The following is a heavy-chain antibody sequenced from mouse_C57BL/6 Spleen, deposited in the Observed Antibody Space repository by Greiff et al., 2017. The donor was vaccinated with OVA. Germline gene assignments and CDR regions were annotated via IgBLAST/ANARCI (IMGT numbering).Heavy chain of an antibody. CDR2: ISSGSSTI. CDR3: ARGLRFAMDY. D-gene: IGHD1-1*01. Sequence: EVKLMESGGGLVKPGGSLKLSCAASGFTFSDYGMHWVRQAPEQGLEWVAYISSGSSTIYYADTVKGRFTISRDNAKNTLFLQMTSLRSEDTAMYYCARGLRFAMDYWGQGTSVTVSS. V-gene: IGHV5-17*01. CDR1: GFTFSDYG. J-gene: IGHJ4*01.